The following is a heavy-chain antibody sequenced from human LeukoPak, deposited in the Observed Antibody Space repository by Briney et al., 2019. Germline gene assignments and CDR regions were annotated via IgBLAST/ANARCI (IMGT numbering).Heavy chain of an antibody. Sequence: SETLSPTCVVSGGSINNYYWSWIRQPPGKGLEWIAYIYSSGNTNYNPSFKSRVTVSVDTSENQLSLRLTSVAAADTAIYYCARQPSATAAFDIWGQGTMVIVSS. V-gene: IGHV4-59*08. D-gene: IGHD5-18*01. CDR1: GGSINNYY. J-gene: IGHJ3*02. CDR3: ARQPSATAAFDI. CDR2: IYSSGNT.